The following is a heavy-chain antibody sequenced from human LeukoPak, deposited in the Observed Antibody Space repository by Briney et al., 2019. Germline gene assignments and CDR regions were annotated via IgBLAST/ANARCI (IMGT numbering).Heavy chain of an antibody. CDR2: VNHSGST. V-gene: IGHV4-34*01. J-gene: IGHJ4*02. Sequence: SETLSLTCAVYGGSFSGYYWSWIRQPPGKGLEWIGEVNHSGSTYYNPSLKSRVTISVDTSKNQFSLKLSSVTAADTAVYYCARVSYYDSSGNFDYWGQGTLVTVSS. CDR1: GGSFSGYY. D-gene: IGHD3-22*01. CDR3: ARVSYYDSSGNFDY.